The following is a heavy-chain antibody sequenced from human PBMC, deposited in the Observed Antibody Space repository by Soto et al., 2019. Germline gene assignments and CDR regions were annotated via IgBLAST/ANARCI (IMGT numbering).Heavy chain of an antibody. Sequence: PSETLSLTCTVSGGSISSGGYSWSWIRQHPGKGLEWIGYIYYSGSTYYNPSLKSRVTISVDTSKNQFSLKLSSVTAADTAVYDCARVSYGRGCDYWGQGTMVTVSS. D-gene: IGHD3-10*01. V-gene: IGHV4-31*03. CDR1: GGSISSGGYS. CDR3: ARVSYGRGCDY. CDR2: IYYSGST. J-gene: IGHJ4*02.